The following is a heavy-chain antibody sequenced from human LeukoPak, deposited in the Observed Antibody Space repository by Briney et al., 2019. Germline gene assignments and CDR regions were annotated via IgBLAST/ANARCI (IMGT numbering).Heavy chain of an antibody. D-gene: IGHD3-10*01. Sequence: GGSLRLSCVASGFTVSSSYVSWVRQAPGNGLEWVSVIYSGGRTYYADSVKGRFTISRDNSKNTLYLQMNSLRAEDTAVYYCAKDPMVRGVTYDYWGQGTLVTVSS. CDR3: AKDPMVRGVTYDY. J-gene: IGHJ4*02. CDR2: IYSGGRT. CDR1: GFTVSSSY. V-gene: IGHV3-66*01.